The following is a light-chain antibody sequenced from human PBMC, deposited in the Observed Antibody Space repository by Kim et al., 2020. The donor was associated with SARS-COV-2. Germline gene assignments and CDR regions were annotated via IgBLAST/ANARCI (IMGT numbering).Light chain of an antibody. Sequence: ALGQTDKLTCQGDSLKNYYATWYQQRPGQAPLLGHYGKSNRPSGIPDRFSGSASGNTASLTITGAQAEDEADYYCTSRDSSGDHVVFGGGTKVTVL. J-gene: IGLJ2*01. V-gene: IGLV3-19*01. CDR1: SLKNYY. CDR3: TSRDSSGDHVV. CDR2: GKS.